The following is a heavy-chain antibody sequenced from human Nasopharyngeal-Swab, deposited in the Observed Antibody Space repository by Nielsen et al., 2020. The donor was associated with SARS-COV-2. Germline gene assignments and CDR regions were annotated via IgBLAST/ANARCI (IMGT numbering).Heavy chain of an antibody. Sequence: GESLKISCAASGLSVSSNYMSWVRQAPGKGLEWVSIIYPGGSTYYADSVKGRFTISRDSSRNTLYLQMNSLTAEDTAVYYCASANPTSDIVVVPAAKYYYYYYMDVWGKGTTVTVSS. CDR2: IYPGGST. CDR1: GLSVSSNY. J-gene: IGHJ6*03. CDR3: ASANPTSDIVVVPAAKYYYYYYMDV. D-gene: IGHD2-2*01. V-gene: IGHV3-53*01.